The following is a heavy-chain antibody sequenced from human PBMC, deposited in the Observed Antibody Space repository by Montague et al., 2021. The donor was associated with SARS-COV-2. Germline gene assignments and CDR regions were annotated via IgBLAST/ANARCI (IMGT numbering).Heavy chain of an antibody. V-gene: IGHV4-61*01. CDR3: ATYWQGGSGRGS. Sequence: SETLSLTCTVSGVSVSNRYTHWSWIRQSPGKGLEWIGHIDYGGSPNYSPSLHSRGTISLDTSKNQLSLRLNSATAADTAVYYCATYWQGGSGRGSWGQGTLVTVSS. D-gene: IGHD3-10*01. CDR1: GVSVSNRYTH. J-gene: IGHJ5*02. CDR2: IDYGGSP.